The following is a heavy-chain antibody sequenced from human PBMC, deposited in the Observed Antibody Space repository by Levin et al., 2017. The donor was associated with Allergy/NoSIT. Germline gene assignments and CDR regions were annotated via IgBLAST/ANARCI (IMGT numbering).Heavy chain of an antibody. CDR3: ASLRYFDWSLDY. D-gene: IGHD3-9*01. CDR1: GGSISSGGYY. J-gene: IGHJ4*02. V-gene: IGHV4-31*03. Sequence: PSETLSLTCTVSGGSISSGGYYWSWIRQHPGKGLEWIGYIYYSGSTYYNPSLKSRVTISVDTSKNQFSLKLSSVTAADTAVYYCASLRYFDWSLDYWGQGTLVTVSS. CDR2: IYYSGST.